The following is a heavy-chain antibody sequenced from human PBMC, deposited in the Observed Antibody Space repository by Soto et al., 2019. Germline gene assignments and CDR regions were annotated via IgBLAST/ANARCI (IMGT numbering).Heavy chain of an antibody. V-gene: IGHV4-31*03. D-gene: IGHD1-1*01. CDR2: IYYSGST. J-gene: IGHJ6*03. CDR3: ASGMGSNYYYYYYMDV. Sequence: SETLSLTCTVSGGSISSGGYYWSWIRQRPGKGLEWIGYIYYSGSTYYNPSLKSRVTISVDTSKNQFSLKLSSVTAADTAVYYCASGMGSNYYYYYYMDVWGKGTTVTVSS. CDR1: GGSISSGGYY.